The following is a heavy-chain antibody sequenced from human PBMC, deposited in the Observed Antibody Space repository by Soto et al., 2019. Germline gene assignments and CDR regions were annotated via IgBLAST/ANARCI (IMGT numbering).Heavy chain of an antibody. Sequence: QVQLVQSGAEVKKPGSSVKVSCKASGGTFSSYAISWVRQAPGQGLEWMGGIIPIFGTADYAQKFQGRVTITADESTSTAYMELSSLRSEDTAVYYCARDETSGQHPYYGMDVWGQGTTVTVSS. CDR1: GGTFSSYA. V-gene: IGHV1-69*01. CDR3: ARDETSGQHPYYGMDV. CDR2: IIPIFGTA. D-gene: IGHD3-10*01. J-gene: IGHJ6*02.